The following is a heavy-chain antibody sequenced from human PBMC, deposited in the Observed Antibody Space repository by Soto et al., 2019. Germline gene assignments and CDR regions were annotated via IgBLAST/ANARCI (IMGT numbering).Heavy chain of an antibody. V-gene: IGHV4-34*01. D-gene: IGHD3-9*01. Sequence: PSETLYLTCAVYGGSFSGYYWSWIRQPPGKGLEWIGEINHSGSTNYNPSLKSRVTISVDTSKNQFSLKLSSVTAADTAVYYCARTIMTGYEYNWFDPWGQGTPVTVSS. CDR2: INHSGST. J-gene: IGHJ5*02. CDR1: GGSFSGYY. CDR3: ARTIMTGYEYNWFDP.